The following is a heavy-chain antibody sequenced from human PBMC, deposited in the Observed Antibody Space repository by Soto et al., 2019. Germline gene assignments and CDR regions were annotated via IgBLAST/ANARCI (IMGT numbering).Heavy chain of an antibody. V-gene: IGHV1-18*01. J-gene: IGHJ6*02. Sequence: QVQLVQSGVEVKKLGASVKVSCKASGYIFSDYAINWVRLAPGQGLEWMGWIIPYNDNTKYAEKLQGRVTLTTDTTTNTVYMELRSLTPDDTGVYFCARKPYSHYYGMDVWGQGTSVTVSS. CDR2: IIPYNDNT. D-gene: IGHD2-21*01. CDR1: GYIFSDYA. CDR3: ARKPYSHYYGMDV.